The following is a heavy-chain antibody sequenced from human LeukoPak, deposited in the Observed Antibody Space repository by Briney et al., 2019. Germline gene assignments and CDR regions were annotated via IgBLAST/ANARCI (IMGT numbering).Heavy chain of an antibody. CDR1: GYTFTGYY. CDR2: INPNSGGT. V-gene: IGHV1-2*04. J-gene: IGHJ6*02. Sequence: ASVKVSCKASGYTFTGYYMHWVRQAPGQGLKWMGWINPNSGGTNYAQKFQGWVTMTRDTSISTAYMELSRLRSDDTAVYYCARGYYYDSSGYYYYYYGMDVWGQGTTVTVSS. D-gene: IGHD3-22*01. CDR3: ARGYYYDSSGYYYYYYGMDV.